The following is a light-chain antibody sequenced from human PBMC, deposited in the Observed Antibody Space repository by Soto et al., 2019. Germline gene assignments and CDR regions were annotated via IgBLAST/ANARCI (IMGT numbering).Light chain of an antibody. CDR3: QQYGNSPWT. CDR1: QSVSSSY. J-gene: IGKJ1*01. V-gene: IGKV3-20*01. CDR2: GAS. Sequence: EIVLTQSPGTLSLSPGERATLSCRASQSVSSSYLAWYQQKPGQAPRLLIYGASNRATGIPDRFSGSGSGTDFTRTISRLEPEDFAVYYCQQYGNSPWTFGQGTKVEI.